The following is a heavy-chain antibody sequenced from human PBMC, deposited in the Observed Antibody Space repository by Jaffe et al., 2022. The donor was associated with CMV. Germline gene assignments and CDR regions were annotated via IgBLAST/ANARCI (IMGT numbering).Heavy chain of an antibody. CDR1: GFTFSSYA. CDR3: ARSPTGLVYAPGLVHYFDY. J-gene: IGHJ4*02. Sequence: EVQLVESGGGLVQPGGSLRLSCAASGFTFSSYAMSWVRQAPGKGLEWVSAISGSGGSTYYADSVKGRFTISRDNSKNTLYLQMNSLRAEDTAVYYCARSPTGLVYAPGLVHYFDYWGQGTLVTVSS. D-gene: IGHD2-8*01. V-gene: IGHV3-23*04. CDR2: ISGSGGST.